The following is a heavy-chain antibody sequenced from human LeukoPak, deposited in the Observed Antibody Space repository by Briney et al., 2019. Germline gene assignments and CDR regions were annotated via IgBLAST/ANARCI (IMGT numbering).Heavy chain of an antibody. Sequence: PGGSLRLSCAASGFTFSSYAMTWVRQAPGKGLQWVSTISTGGESTYYADSVKGRFTISRDISKSTLYLQMNSLRDEDTAVYYCARDLHYAFDIWGQGTMVTASS. CDR3: ARDLHYAFDI. V-gene: IGHV3-23*01. CDR1: GFTFSSYA. D-gene: IGHD3-10*01. J-gene: IGHJ3*02. CDR2: ISTGGEST.